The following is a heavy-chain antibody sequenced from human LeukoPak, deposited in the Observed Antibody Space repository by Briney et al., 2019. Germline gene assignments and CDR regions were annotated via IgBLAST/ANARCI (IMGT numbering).Heavy chain of an antibody. CDR1: GFTFSSYE. CDR3: ARDQIPYTMVRGVPAGY. D-gene: IGHD3-10*01. CDR2: ISSSGTTI. J-gene: IGHJ4*02. Sequence: GGSLRLSCAASGFTFSSYEMNWVRQAPGKGLDWVSFISSSGTTIYYADSVKGRFTISRDNAKNSLYLQMNSLRDEDTAVYYCARDQIPYTMVRGVPAGYWGQGTLVTVSS. V-gene: IGHV3-48*03.